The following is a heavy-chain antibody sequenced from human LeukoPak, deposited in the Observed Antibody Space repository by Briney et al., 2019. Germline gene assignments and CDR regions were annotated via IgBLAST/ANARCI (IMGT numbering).Heavy chain of an antibody. Sequence: ASVKVSCKVSGYTLTELSMHWVRQAPGKGPEWMGGFDPEDGETIYAQKFQGRVTMTEDTSTDTAYMELSSLRSEDTAVYYCARERGPLGYCSGGSCYFDGMDVWGQGTTVTVSS. J-gene: IGHJ6*02. CDR1: GYTLTELS. D-gene: IGHD2-15*01. CDR2: FDPEDGET. V-gene: IGHV1-24*01. CDR3: ARERGPLGYCSGGSCYFDGMDV.